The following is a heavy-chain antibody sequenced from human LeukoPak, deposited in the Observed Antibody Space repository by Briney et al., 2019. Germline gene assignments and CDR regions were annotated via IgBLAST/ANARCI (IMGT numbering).Heavy chain of an antibody. CDR3: ARVAAAIPRWYFDL. CDR1: GGIITYYA. D-gene: IGHD2-2*01. J-gene: IGHJ2*01. Sequence: SVKVSCTTSGGIITYYAISWVRQAPGQGLEWVGVIIPIFGTSNYAQKFQGRVTITADKSTNTAYMELSSLRSEDTAVYYCARVAAAIPRWYFDLWGRGTLVTVSS. V-gene: IGHV1-69*06. CDR2: IIPIFGTS.